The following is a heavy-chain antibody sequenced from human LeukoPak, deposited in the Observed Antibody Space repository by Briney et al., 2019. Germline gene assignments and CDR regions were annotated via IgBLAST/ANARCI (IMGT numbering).Heavy chain of an antibody. CDR3: ARDFYDNDDYGYYFDS. CDR2: IKQDGSEK. J-gene: IGHJ4*02. CDR1: GFTFSSYW. D-gene: IGHD4-17*01. V-gene: IGHV3-7*01. Sequence: GGSQRLSCAASGFTFSSYWMSWVRQAPGKGLEWVANIKQDGSEKYYVDSVKGRFTISRDNAKNSLYLQMNSLRAEDTAVYYCARDFYDNDDYGYYFDSWGQGTLVTVSS.